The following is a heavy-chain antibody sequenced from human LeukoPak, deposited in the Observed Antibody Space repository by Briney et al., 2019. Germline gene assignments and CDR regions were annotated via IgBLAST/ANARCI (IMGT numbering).Heavy chain of an antibody. J-gene: IGHJ4*02. CDR3: ARGAVIAHFDY. V-gene: IGHV1-3*01. D-gene: IGHD2-21*01. CDR1: GYIFTAYN. CDR2: IAPGNGNT. Sequence: ASVKVSCKASGYIFTAYNIHWVRQAPGQRLEWMGWIAPGNGNTKYSQKFQGRVTLTRDTSASTAYMELSSLTSEDTAVFYCARGAVIAHFDYWGQGTLVTVSS.